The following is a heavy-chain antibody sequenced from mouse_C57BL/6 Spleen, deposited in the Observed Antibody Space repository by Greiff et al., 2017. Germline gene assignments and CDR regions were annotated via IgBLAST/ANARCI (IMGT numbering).Heavy chain of an antibody. CDR2: IYPGDGDT. J-gene: IGHJ4*01. CDR3: ARRGPYAMDY. Sequence: QVQLQQSGAALVKPGASVKISCKASGYAFSSYWMNWVKQRPGKGLEWIGQIYPGDGDTNSNGQFTGKATLTADKSSSTAYMHVSSLTPEDAAVDICARRGPYAMDYWGQGTSVNVAS. V-gene: IGHV1-80*01. CDR1: GYAFSSYW.